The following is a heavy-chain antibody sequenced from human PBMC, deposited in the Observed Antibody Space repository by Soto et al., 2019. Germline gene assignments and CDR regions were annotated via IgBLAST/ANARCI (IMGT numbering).Heavy chain of an antibody. V-gene: IGHV4-30-2*01. D-gene: IGHD1-26*01. Sequence: QDLTCAVSGGSIIRGGYSRGWIRQPPGKGMEWIAYIYHSGSTYYNPSLKSRVTISVDRSQKQFSLKLGSMTAADPAVYYCGRSTYFRGQGTLVT. J-gene: IGHJ1*01. CDR3: GRSTYF. CDR1: GGSIIRGGYS. CDR2: IYHSGST.